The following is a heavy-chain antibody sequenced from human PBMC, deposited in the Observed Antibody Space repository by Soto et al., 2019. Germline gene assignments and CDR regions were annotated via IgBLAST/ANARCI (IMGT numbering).Heavy chain of an antibody. D-gene: IGHD3-10*01. CDR2: IKSKTDGGTT. Sequence: VGSLRLSCAASGFTFSNAWMNWVRQAPGKGLEWVGRIKSKTDGGTTDYAAPVKGRFTISRDDSKNTLYLQMNSLKTEDTAVYYCTTVWFGELWSWYDPWGQGTLVTVSS. V-gene: IGHV3-15*07. CDR3: TTVWFGELWSWYDP. J-gene: IGHJ5*02. CDR1: GFTFSNAW.